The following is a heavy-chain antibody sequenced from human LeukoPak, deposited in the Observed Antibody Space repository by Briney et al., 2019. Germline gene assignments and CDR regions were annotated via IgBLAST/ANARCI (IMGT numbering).Heavy chain of an antibody. CDR2: IYYSGST. Sequence: TLSLTCTVSGGSINSGGYYWSWIRQHPGKGLEWIGYIYYSGSTYYNPSLKSRVTISIDTSKNQFSLKLSSVTAADTAVYYCARGLLRYFDWLPRPPFDYWGQGTLVTVSS. D-gene: IGHD3-9*01. CDR3: ARGLLRYFDWLPRPPFDY. J-gene: IGHJ4*02. CDR1: GGSINSGGYY. V-gene: IGHV4-31*03.